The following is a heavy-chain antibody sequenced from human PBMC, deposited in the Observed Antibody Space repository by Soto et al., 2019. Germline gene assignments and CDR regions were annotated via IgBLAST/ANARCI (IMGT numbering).Heavy chain of an antibody. D-gene: IGHD5-18*01. J-gene: IGHJ6*02. Sequence: QVQLVQSGAEVKKPGSSVQVSCKASGGTFTSYAISWVRQAPGQGLEWMGGIIPIFGTADYAQKFQGRVTITADESTSTAYMELSSLRSEDTAVYYCATQGLPTYYYYGMDVWGQGTTVTVSS. CDR3: ATQGLPTYYYYGMDV. V-gene: IGHV1-69*12. CDR1: GGTFTSYA. CDR2: IIPIFGTA.